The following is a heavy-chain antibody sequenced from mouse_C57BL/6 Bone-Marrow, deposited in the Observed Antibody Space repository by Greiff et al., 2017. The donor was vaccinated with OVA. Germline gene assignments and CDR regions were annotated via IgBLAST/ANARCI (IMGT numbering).Heavy chain of an antibody. V-gene: IGHV3-6*01. CDR1: GYSITSGYY. J-gene: IGHJ4*01. CDR2: ISYDGSN. D-gene: IGHD1-1*01. Sequence: EVQLQQSGPGLVKPSQSLSLTCSVTGYSITSGYYWNWIRQFPGNKLEWMGYISYDGSNNYNPSLTNRISITRDTSKNQFFLKLNSVTTEDTATYYCARKSMTTVVAQDMDYWGQGTSVTVSS. CDR3: ARKSMTTVVAQDMDY.